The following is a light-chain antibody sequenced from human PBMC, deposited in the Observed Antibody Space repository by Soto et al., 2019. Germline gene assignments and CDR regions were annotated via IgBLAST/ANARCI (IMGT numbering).Light chain of an antibody. Sequence: DIQLTQSPSTLSLDVGDSVTITCRASQNIRNLLAWYQQKPGKAPKPLIFDASTLKTGVPSRFGGSGSGAEFNFTITCLQPDDFATYFCHPYYTYSTFGQGTRLEI. V-gene: IGKV1-5*01. CDR2: DAS. CDR1: QNIRNL. CDR3: HPYYTYST. J-gene: IGKJ5*01.